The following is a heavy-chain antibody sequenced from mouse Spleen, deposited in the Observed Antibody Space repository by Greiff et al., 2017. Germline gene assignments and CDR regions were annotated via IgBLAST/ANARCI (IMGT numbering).Heavy chain of an antibody. Sequence: EVHLVESGAELVKPGASVKLSCTASGFNIKDTYMHWVKQRPEQGLEWIGRIDPANGNTKYDPKFQGKATITTDPSSNTAYLQLSSLTSENTAVYYCARAGPYFDFWGQGTTLPVSS. CDR1: GFNIKDTY. CDR2: IDPANGNT. CDR3: ARAGPYFDF. J-gene: IGHJ2*01. V-gene: IGHV14-3*02.